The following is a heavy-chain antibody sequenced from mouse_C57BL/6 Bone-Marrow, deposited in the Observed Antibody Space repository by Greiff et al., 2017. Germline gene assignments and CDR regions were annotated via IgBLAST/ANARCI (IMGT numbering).Heavy chain of an antibody. D-gene: IGHD6-1*01. J-gene: IGHJ3*01. V-gene: IGHV1-47*01. Sequence: QVQLKESGAELVKPGASVKMSCKASGYTFTTYPIEWMKQNHGKSLEWIGNVHPYNDDTKYNEKLKGKATLTVEKSSSTVYLKLSRLTSDDSSVCYCARRGYSAPCAYWGRGTLVTVSA. CDR1: GYTFTTYP. CDR2: VHPYNDDT. CDR3: ARRGYSAPCAY.